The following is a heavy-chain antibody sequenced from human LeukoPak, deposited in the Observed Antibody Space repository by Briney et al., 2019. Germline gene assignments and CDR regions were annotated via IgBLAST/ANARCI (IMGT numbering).Heavy chain of an antibody. J-gene: IGHJ6*02. CDR2: IYYSGST. Sequence: KSSETLSLTCTVSGGSISSSSYYWGWIRQPPGKGLEWIGSIYYSGSTYYNPSLKSRVTISVDTSKNQFSLKLSSVTAADTTVYYCARVAGTYYGMDVWGQGTTVTVSS. D-gene: IGHD6-19*01. CDR3: ARVAGTYYGMDV. V-gene: IGHV4-39*01. CDR1: GGSISSSSYY.